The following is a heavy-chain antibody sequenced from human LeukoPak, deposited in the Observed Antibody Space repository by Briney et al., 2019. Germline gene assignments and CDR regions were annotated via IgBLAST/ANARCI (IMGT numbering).Heavy chain of an antibody. D-gene: IGHD3-9*01. CDR3: ARGRSDALRYFDWLGYYYYGMDV. Sequence: SETLSLTCIVSGYSINSDYYWGWIRQPPGKGLEWIGSIYHSGSTYYNPSLRSRVSISVDTSKNQFSLKLSSVTAADTAVYYCARGRSDALRYFDWLGYYYYGMDVWGQGTTVTVSS. J-gene: IGHJ6*02. CDR2: IYHSGST. CDR1: GYSINSDYY. V-gene: IGHV4-38-2*02.